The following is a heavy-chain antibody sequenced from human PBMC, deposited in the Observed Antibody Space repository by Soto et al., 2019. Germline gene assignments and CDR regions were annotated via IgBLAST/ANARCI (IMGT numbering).Heavy chain of an antibody. Sequence: SETLSLTCTVSGGSISSYYWSWIRQPPGKGLEWIGYIYYSGNTNYNSSFKSRVTISVDTSKNQFSLKLSSVTAADTAVYYCARRYGYSFDYWGQGTLVTVSS. CDR2: IYYSGNT. CDR1: GGSISSYY. CDR3: ARRYGYSFDY. V-gene: IGHV4-59*08. D-gene: IGHD1-1*01. J-gene: IGHJ4*02.